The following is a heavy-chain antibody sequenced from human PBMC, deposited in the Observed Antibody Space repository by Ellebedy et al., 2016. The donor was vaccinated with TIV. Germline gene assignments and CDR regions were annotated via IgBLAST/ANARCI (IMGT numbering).Heavy chain of an antibody. CDR3: AKQSVRPHDYFDD. V-gene: IGHV3-7*03. CDR2: VKEDESEK. CDR1: GFTFSSCW. D-gene: IGHD1/OR15-1a*01. Sequence: PGGSLRLSCAASGFTFSSCWMTWVRQAPGKGLEWVATVKEDESEKYYMDSVGGRFTISRDNGKNSLYLQMNSLRAEDTALYYCAKQSVRPHDYFDDWGQGTLVTVSS. J-gene: IGHJ4*02.